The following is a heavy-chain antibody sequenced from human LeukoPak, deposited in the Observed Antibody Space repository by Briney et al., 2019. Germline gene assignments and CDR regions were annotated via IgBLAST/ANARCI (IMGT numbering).Heavy chain of an antibody. Sequence: PSETLSLTCTVAGGSINSYYWDWIRQPPGKGLEWIGNIYHSGSTYYNPSLKSRVTISVDTSKNQFSLKLSSVTAADTAVYYCARLTGYTYYYYYMDVWGKGTTVTVSS. J-gene: IGHJ6*03. CDR2: IYHSGST. D-gene: IGHD3-9*01. V-gene: IGHV4-39*01. CDR3: ARLTGYTYYYYYMDV. CDR1: GGSINSYY.